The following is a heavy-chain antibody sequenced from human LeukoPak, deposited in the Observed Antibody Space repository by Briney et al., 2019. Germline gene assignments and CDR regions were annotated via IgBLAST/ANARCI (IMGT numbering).Heavy chain of an antibody. CDR3: ARSLIAARRGFDY. CDR1: GGSISSSSYY. CDR2: IYYSGST. D-gene: IGHD6-6*01. V-gene: IGHV4-31*03. J-gene: IGHJ4*02. Sequence: SETLSLTCTVSGGSISSSSYYWGWIRQPPGKGLEWIAYIYYSGSTYYNPSLKSRLSMSVDTSKNQFSLKLNSVTAADTAVYYCARSLIAARRGFDYWGQGTLVTVSS.